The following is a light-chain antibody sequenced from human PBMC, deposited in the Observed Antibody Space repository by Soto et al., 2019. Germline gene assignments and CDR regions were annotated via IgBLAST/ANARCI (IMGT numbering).Light chain of an antibody. J-gene: IGKJ4*01. CDR1: QSINRH. CDR2: DAS. Sequence: EIVLTQSPATLSLSPGERATLSCRASQSINRHLAWYRQKPGQAPRLLIYDASNRATGIPARFSGSGSGTDLTLTISSLEPEDFGVYSCQQRSNWPPVTFGGGTKVEIK. V-gene: IGKV3-11*01. CDR3: QQRSNWPPVT.